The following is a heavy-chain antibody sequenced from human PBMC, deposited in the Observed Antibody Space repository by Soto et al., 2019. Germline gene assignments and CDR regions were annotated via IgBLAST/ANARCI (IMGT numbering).Heavy chain of an antibody. V-gene: IGHV3-33*01. Sequence: PGKGLEWVAVIWSDGSKTVYVDSVKGRFTISRDNSKNTLYLQMDSLGAEDTAVYRCARHDEYNDNAVDYCGQGT. CDR2: IWSDGSKT. D-gene: IGHD1-1*01. J-gene: IGHJ4*02. CDR3: ARHDEYNDNAVDY.